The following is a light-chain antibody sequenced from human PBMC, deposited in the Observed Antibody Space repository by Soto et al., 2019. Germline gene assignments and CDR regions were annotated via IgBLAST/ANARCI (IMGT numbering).Light chain of an antibody. V-gene: IGKV3-15*01. CDR3: QHYNNWPRT. Sequence: EIVMTQSPATLSVSPGERATLSCMASQRVSSNLAWYQQKPGQAPRLLIYGASTRASGIPARFSGSGSGTEFTLTISSLQSEDCAVYYCQHYNNWPRTFGQGTRVEIK. CDR2: GAS. CDR1: QRVSSN. J-gene: IGKJ1*01.